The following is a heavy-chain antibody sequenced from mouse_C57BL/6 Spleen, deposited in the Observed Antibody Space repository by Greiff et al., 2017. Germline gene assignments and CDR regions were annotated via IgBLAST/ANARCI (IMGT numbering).Heavy chain of an antibody. CDR2: IDPNSGGT. J-gene: IGHJ3*01. CDR3: SSPPLYGSSYPWFAY. D-gene: IGHD1-1*01. V-gene: IGHV1-72*01. Sequence: VQLQQPGAELVKPGASVKLSCKASGYTFTSYWMHWVKQRPGRGLEWIGRIDPNSGGTKYNEKFKSKATLTVDKPSSTAYMQLSSLTSEASAVYDCSSPPLYGSSYPWFAYWGQGTLVTVSA. CDR1: GYTFTSYW.